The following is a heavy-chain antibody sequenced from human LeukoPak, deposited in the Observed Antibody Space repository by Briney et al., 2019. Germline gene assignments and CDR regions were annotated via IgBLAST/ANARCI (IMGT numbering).Heavy chain of an antibody. D-gene: IGHD3-22*01. V-gene: IGHV4-30-4*01. CDR2: IYYSGST. CDR3: ARGSYYDYYFDY. Sequence: SQTLSPTCTVSGGSISSGDYYWSWIRQPPGKGLEWIGYIYYSGSTYYSPSLKSRVTISIDTSKNQFSLKLSSVTAADTAVYYCARGSYYDYYFDYGGRGPLATVSS. CDR1: GGSISSGDYY. J-gene: IGHJ4*02.